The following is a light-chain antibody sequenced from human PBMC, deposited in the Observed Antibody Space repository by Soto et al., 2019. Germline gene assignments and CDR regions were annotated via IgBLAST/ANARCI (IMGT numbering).Light chain of an antibody. CDR3: QQYYSYPLT. CDR2: DVF. Sequence: IVVTQSPANLSLSPAERSTLSCRASQSVSNYLAWYQQKPGQAPRLLIYDVFARAAGIPARFRGSGSGTDFTLTISRLQPEDFATYYCQQYYSYPLTFGQGTRVDIK. CDR1: QSVSNY. V-gene: IGKV3D-15*01. J-gene: IGKJ5*01.